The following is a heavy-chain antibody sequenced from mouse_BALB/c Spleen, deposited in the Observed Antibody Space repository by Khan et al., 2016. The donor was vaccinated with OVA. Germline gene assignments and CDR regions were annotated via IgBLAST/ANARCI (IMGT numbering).Heavy chain of an antibody. Sequence: QVQLQQSGAELARPGASVKMSCKASGYTFTSHTMHWVKQRPGQGLEWIGYINPRSDYTQYNQKFNDKATLTADISSSTAYMQQSSLTSEDSAVYYCARRTTEYALDYWGQGTSVTVSS. D-gene: IGHD2-14*01. CDR3: ARRTTEYALDY. CDR2: INPRSDYT. J-gene: IGHJ4*01. CDR1: GYTFTSHT. V-gene: IGHV1-4*01.